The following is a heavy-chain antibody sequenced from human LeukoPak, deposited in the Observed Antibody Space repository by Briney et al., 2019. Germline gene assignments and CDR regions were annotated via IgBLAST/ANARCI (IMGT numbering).Heavy chain of an antibody. J-gene: IGHJ2*01. Sequence: PSETLSLTCTVSGGSISSYYRSLIRQPAGKGLEWIGRIYTSGSTNYNPSLKSRVTMSVDTSKNQFSLKLSSVTAADTAVYYCARDLLKETTRWSWYFDLWGRGTLVTVSS. V-gene: IGHV4-4*07. CDR2: IYTSGST. CDR1: GGSISSYY. D-gene: IGHD4-23*01. CDR3: ARDLLKETTRWSWYFDL.